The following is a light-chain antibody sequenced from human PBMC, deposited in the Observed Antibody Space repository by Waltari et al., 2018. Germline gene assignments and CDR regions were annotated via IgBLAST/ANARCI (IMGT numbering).Light chain of an antibody. CDR2: STN. J-gene: IGLJ3*02. CDR3: LLSYSGAFWV. V-gene: IGLV7-46*01. Sequence: QAVVTQEPSLSVSPGGTVTLTCGSSLGDVTSGHYPYWFQQKPGQVPTTLIYSTNSKHSWTPARFSGSLLGGKAALTLSGAQPEDEADYYCLLSYSGAFWVFGGGTKLTVL. CDR1: LGDVTSGHY.